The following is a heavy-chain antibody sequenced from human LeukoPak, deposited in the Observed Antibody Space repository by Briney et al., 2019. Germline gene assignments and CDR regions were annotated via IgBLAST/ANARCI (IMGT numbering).Heavy chain of an antibody. J-gene: IGHJ4*02. CDR2: IYYSGST. D-gene: IGHD6-13*01. V-gene: IGHV4-61*01. CDR3: ARDRGNSWYAFDY. Sequence: PSETLSLTCTVSGGSVSSGSYYWSWIRQPPGQGLEWIGYIYYSGSTNYNPSLKSRVTISVDTSKKQFSLKLSSVTAADTAVYYCARDRGNSWYAFDYWGQGTLVTVSS. CDR1: GGSVSSGSYY.